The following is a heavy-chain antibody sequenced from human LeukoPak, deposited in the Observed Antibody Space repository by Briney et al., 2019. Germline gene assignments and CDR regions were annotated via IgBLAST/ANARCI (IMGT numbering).Heavy chain of an antibody. V-gene: IGHV3-53*01. Sequence: QPGGSLRLSCTASGLTVSSNYMSWVRQAPGKGLEWVSVIYSGGSTYYADSVKGRFTISRDNSKNTLYLQMSSLRAEDRAVYYSARGFSGFDYWGQGTLVTVSS. J-gene: IGHJ4*02. CDR1: GLTVSSNY. CDR2: IYSGGST. D-gene: IGHD1-14*01. CDR3: ARGFSGFDY.